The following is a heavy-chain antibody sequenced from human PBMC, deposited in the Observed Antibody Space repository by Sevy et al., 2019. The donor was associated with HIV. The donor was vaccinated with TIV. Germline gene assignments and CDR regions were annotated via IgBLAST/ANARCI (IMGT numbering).Heavy chain of an antibody. J-gene: IGHJ6*02. D-gene: IGHD3-22*01. Sequence: GGSLRLSCAASGFSFTWYWMSWVRQTPEKGLEWVANIKQDGSEKNYVDSVKGRFTISRDNSKNTLDLQMHSLRADDTAVYYCVRDSRWTLIVVVEVGGMDVWGQGTTVTVSS. CDR3: VRDSRWTLIVVVEVGGMDV. CDR2: IKQDGSEK. V-gene: IGHV3-7*01. CDR1: GFSFTWYW.